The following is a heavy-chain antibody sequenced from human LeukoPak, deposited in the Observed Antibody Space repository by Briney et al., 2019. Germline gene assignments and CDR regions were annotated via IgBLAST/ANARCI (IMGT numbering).Heavy chain of an antibody. J-gene: IGHJ4*02. Sequence: GASVKVSCTASGYTLTSYGISWVRQAPGQGLEWIGWVSAFKGNTNYATQLSGRVTMTTDTSTSAAYMELRSLRSDAAAVYYCARKAFASAAAGTECDYWGQGTLVTVSA. CDR2: VSAFKGNT. D-gene: IGHD6-13*01. V-gene: IGHV1-18*01. CDR1: GYTLTSYG. CDR3: ARKAFASAAAGTECDY.